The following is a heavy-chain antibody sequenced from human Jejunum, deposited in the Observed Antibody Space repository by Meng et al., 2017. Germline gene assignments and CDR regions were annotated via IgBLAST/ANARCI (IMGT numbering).Heavy chain of an antibody. CDR1: GGSISDYY. CDR3: ARGNEYSNYGADF. CDR2: INDSGST. V-gene: IGHV4-34*01. D-gene: IGHD4-11*01. Sequence: QVKLQQWGAGLLKPPATLSLTCAVFGGSISDYYWTWGRQPPGKGLEWIGEINDSGSTNYNPSLKSRVTISVDTSKSQFYLRVSSVTAADTAVYYCARGNEYSNYGADFWGQGTLVTVSS. J-gene: IGHJ4*02.